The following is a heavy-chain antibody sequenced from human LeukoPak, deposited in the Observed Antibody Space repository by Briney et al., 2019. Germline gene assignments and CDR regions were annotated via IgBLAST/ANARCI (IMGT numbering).Heavy chain of an antibody. D-gene: IGHD2-15*01. J-gene: IGHJ5*02. CDR3: ARDRSRVVAATRKDPWFDP. Sequence: ASVKVSCKASGYTFTGYYMHWVRQAPGQGLEWMGWINPNSGGTNYAQKFQGRVTMTRDTSIGTAYMELSGLRSDDTAVYYCARDRSRVVAATRKDPWFDPWGQGTLVTVSS. CDR2: INPNSGGT. CDR1: GYTFTGYY. V-gene: IGHV1-2*02.